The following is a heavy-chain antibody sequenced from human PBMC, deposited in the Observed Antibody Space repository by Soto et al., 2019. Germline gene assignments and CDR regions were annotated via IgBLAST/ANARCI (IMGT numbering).Heavy chain of an antibody. D-gene: IGHD5-18*01. J-gene: IGHJ4*02. CDR2: INPNSGGT. V-gene: IGHV1-2*02. Sequence: ASVKVSCKASGYTFTGYYMQWVRQAPGQGLEWMGWINPNSGGTNYAQKFQGRVTMTRDTSISTAYMELSRLRSDDTAVYYCARDERGYSYGYWWGQGTLVTVYS. CDR1: GYTFTGYY. CDR3: ARDERGYSYGYW.